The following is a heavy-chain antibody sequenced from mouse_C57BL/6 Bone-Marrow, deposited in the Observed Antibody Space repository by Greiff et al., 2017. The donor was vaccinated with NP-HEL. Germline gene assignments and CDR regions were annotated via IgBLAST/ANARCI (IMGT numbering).Heavy chain of an antibody. CDR1: GFTFSSYG. J-gene: IGHJ4*01. D-gene: IGHD6-2*01. V-gene: IGHV5-6*01. Sequence: EVKLLESGGDLVKPGGSLKLSCAASGFTFSSYGMSWVRQTPDQRLEWVATISSGGSYNYYPDNVKGRFTISLYNSKNTLYLLMSSLKSENTTMYYCAREVVTDYYAMDYGGQGTSVTVSS. CDR3: AREVVTDYYAMDY. CDR2: ISSGGSYN.